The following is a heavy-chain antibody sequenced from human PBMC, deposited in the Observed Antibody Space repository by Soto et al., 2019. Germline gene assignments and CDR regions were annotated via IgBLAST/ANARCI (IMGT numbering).Heavy chain of an antibody. Sequence: QVQLVQSGAEVKKPGSSVKVSCKASGGTFSSYAISWVRQAPGQGLEWMGGIIPIFGTANYAQKFQGRVTITADESTSTAYMELGSLRYEDPAVYYCARQGAGRRVTNVWDSYYGMDVWGQGTTVTVSS. D-gene: IGHD4-4*01. V-gene: IGHV1-69*01. CDR3: ARQGAGRRVTNVWDSYYGMDV. J-gene: IGHJ6*02. CDR2: IIPIFGTA. CDR1: GGTFSSYA.